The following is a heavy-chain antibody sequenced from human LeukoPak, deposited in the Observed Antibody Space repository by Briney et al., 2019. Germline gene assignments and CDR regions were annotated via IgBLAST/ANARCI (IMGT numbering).Heavy chain of an antibody. CDR3: AKGTTTPYDSSGSHSHDAFDI. V-gene: IGHV3-30*18. Sequence: GESLRLSCAASGFTFSSYGMHWVRQAPGKGLEWVAVISYDGSNKYYADSVKGRFTISRDNSKNTLYLQMNSLRAEDTAVYYCAKGTTTPYDSSGSHSHDAFDIWGQGTMVTVSS. CDR2: ISYDGSNK. CDR1: GFTFSSYG. D-gene: IGHD3-22*01. J-gene: IGHJ3*02.